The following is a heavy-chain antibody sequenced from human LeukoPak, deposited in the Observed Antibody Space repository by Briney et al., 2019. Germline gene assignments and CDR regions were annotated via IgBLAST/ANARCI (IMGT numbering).Heavy chain of an antibody. CDR1: GGSISSYY. D-gene: IGHD6-25*01. J-gene: IGHJ3*02. CDR2: IYYNGST. CDR3: ARPYSSGWRGAFDI. V-gene: IGHV4-59*01. Sequence: SETLSLTCTVSGGSISSYYWSWIRQPPGKGLEWIGNIYYNGSTNYNPSLKSRVTISVDTSKNQFSLRLNSVTAADTAVYYCARPYSSGWRGAFDIWGQGTMVTVSS.